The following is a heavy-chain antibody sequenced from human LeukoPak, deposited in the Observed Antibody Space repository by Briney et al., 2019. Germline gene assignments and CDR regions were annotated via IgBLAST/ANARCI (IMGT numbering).Heavy chain of an antibody. CDR2: ISDSGGST. J-gene: IGHJ4*02. V-gene: IGHV3-23*01. CDR3: AKLPGRAADY. Sequence: GGSLRLSCAASGFTFSSYVMNWVRQAPGKGLEWVSGISDSGGSTYYADSVKGRFTISRDNSKDTLYLQMNSLRAEDTAVYYCAKLPGRAADYWGQGTLVTVSS. CDR1: GFTFSSYV.